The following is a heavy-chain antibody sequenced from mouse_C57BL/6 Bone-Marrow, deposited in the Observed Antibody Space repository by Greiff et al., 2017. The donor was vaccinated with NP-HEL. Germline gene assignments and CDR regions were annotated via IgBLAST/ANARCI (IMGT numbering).Heavy chain of an antibody. V-gene: IGHV1-72*01. CDR1: GYTFTSYW. CDR3: ARPKSFITTVVGYYAMDY. CDR2: IDPNSGGT. J-gene: IGHJ4*01. D-gene: IGHD1-1*01. Sequence: QQSCKASGYTFTSYWMHWVKQRPGRGLEWIGRIDPNSGGTKYNEKFKSKATLTVDKPSSTAYMQLSSLTSEDSAVYYCARPKSFITTVVGYYAMDYWGQGTSVTVSS.